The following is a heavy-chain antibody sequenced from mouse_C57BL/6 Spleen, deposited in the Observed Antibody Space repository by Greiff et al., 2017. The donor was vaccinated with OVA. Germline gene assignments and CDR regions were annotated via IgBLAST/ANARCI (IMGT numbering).Heavy chain of an antibody. Sequence: EVQGVESGEGLVKPGGSLKLSCAASGFTFSSYAMSWVRQTPEKRLEWVAYISSGGDYIYYAATVTGRFTISRDNARKTLYLQMSSLKSEDTARYYCTREGTSWYFDVWGTGTTVTVSS. CDR1: GFTFSSYA. V-gene: IGHV5-9-1*02. CDR2: ISSGGDYI. CDR3: TREGTSWYFDV. J-gene: IGHJ1*03.